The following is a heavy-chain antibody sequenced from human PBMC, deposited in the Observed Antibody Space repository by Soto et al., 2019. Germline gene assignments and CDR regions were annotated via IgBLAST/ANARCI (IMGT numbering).Heavy chain of an antibody. Sequence: QITLKESGPPLVKPTQTLTLTCTFSGFSLSTSGVGVGWIRQPPGKVLEWLALIYWDDDKRYSPSLKSRLTITKETSNNQVVLTMTNMDPVNTATYYCAHENIAAAAPSFDYWGQGTLVTVSS. CDR3: AHENIAAAAPSFDY. V-gene: IGHV2-5*02. CDR1: GFSLSTSGVG. D-gene: IGHD6-13*01. J-gene: IGHJ4*02. CDR2: IYWDDDK.